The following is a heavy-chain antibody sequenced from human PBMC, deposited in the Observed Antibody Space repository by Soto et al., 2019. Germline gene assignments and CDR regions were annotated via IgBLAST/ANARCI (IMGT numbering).Heavy chain of an antibody. CDR1: GFRFEQYV. CDR3: VKDAPNGSIDD. J-gene: IGHJ4*02. V-gene: IGHV3-9*01. D-gene: IGHD3-10*01. CDR2: VRPTGDTV. Sequence: VQVVASGGGLVQPGRSLRLSCAVSGFRFEQYVMHWVRQAPGKGLECVSTVRPTGDTVAYADSVEGRFTVSRDNAKNSLYLEMNSLKGDDTAFYYCVKDAPNGSIDDWGQGTLVTVSS.